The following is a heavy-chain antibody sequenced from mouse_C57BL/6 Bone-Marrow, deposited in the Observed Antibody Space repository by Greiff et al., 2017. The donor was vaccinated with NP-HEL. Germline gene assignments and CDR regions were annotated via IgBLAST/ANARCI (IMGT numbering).Heavy chain of an antibody. CDR3: ARGGRFYGNYGGDY. V-gene: IGHV5-4*03. CDR1: GFTFSSYA. J-gene: IGHJ2*01. Sequence: EVKLVESGGGLVKPGGSLKLSCAASGFTFSSYAMSWVRQTPEKRLEWVATISDGGSYTYYPDNVKGRFTISSDNAKNNLYLQMSHLKSEDTAMYYCARGGRFYGNYGGDYWGQGTTLTVSS. D-gene: IGHD2-1*01. CDR2: ISDGGSYT.